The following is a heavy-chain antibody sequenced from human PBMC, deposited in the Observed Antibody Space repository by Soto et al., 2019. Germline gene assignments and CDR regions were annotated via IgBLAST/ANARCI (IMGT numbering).Heavy chain of an antibody. CDR1: GYTFTSYD. Sequence: ASVQVSCKASGYTFTSYDIHWVRQATGQGLEWMGWRNPNSGNTGYAQKFQGRVTMTRNTSISTAYMELSSLRSEDTAVYYCARRILTDYYSNFDYWGQGTLVTVSS. CDR2: RNPNSGNT. D-gene: IGHD3-9*01. V-gene: IGHV1-8*02. J-gene: IGHJ4*02. CDR3: ARRILTDYYSNFDY.